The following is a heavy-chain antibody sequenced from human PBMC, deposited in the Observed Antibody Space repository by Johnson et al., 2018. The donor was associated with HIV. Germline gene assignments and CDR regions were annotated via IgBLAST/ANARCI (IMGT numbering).Heavy chain of an antibody. V-gene: IGHV3-9*01. CDR1: GFTFDDYA. D-gene: IGHD6-6*01. CDR3: ATDIAARHDAFDI. Sequence: VESGGGLVQPGRSLRLSCAASGFTFDDYAMHWVRQAPGKGLEWVSSISWNSGSIGYADSVKGRFTISRDNAKHSLYLQMNSLRAEDTALYYCATDIAARHDAFDICGQGTMVTVSS. J-gene: IGHJ3*02. CDR2: ISWNSGSI.